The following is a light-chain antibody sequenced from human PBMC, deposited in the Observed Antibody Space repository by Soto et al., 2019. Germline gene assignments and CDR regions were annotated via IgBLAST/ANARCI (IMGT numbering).Light chain of an antibody. CDR2: SAS. V-gene: IGKV1-9*01. Sequence: DIQLTQSPSFLSAFVGDTVTITCRASQAMSTYLAWYQQKPGKVPKLLIRSASTLQSGVPQRFSGGGSGTEFNLTISTLQPDDSGIYYCQQLNGYQLAFGGGTNVEIK. J-gene: IGKJ4*01. CDR1: QAMSTY. CDR3: QQLNGYQLA.